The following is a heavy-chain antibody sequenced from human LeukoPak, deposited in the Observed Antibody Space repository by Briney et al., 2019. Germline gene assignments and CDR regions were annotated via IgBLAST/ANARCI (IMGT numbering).Heavy chain of an antibody. J-gene: IGHJ4*02. CDR2: INPNSGGT. V-gene: IGHV1-2*06. CDR3: ARDALVIYDSSGYYF. Sequence: ASVKVSCKASGYTFTGYYMHWVRQAPGQGLEWMGRINPNSGGTNYAQKFQGRVTMTRDTSISTAYMELSGLRSDDTAVYYCARDALVIYDSSGYYFWGQGTRVTVSS. D-gene: IGHD3-22*01. CDR1: GYTFTGYY.